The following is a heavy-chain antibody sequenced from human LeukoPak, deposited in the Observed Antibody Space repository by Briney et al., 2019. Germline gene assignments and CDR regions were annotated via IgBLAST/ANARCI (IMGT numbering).Heavy chain of an antibody. D-gene: IGHD6-6*01. V-gene: IGHV1-18*01. CDR2: ISAYNGNT. J-gene: IGHJ4*02. CDR3: ASAHAGYDIAAYHY. Sequence: ASVKVSCKASGYTFTSYGISWVRQAPGQGLEWMGWISAYNGNTNYAQKLQGRVTMTTDTSTSTAYMELSSLRSEDTAVYFCASAHAGYDIAAYHYWGQGTLVTVSS. CDR1: GYTFTSYG.